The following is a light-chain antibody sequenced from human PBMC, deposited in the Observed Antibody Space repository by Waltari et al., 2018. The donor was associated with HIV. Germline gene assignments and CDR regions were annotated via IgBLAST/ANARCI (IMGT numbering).Light chain of an antibody. CDR1: QNINRSY. CDR3: HLYGPSPRWT. CDR2: GGS. J-gene: IGKJ1*01. Sequence: EIVLTQSPGSLSLSPGERATLSCRASQNINRSYLAWYQQTPGQAPRLLIYGGSSRATGVPDRFSCSGSGTDFTLTITRLEPEDFAVYYCHLYGPSPRWTFGQGTRVEIK. V-gene: IGKV3-20*01.